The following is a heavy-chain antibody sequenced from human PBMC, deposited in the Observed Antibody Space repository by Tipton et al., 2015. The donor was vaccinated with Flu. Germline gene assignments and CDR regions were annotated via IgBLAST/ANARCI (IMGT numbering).Heavy chain of an antibody. CDR2: INHSGST. J-gene: IGHJ4*02. CDR1: GGSFSGYY. V-gene: IGHV4-34*01. D-gene: IGHD2-2*01. CDR3: ASSGNIVVVPAAMRTHFDY. Sequence: TLSLTCAVYGGSFSGYYWSWIRQPPGKGLEWIGEINHSGSTNYNPSLKSRVTISVDTSKNQFSLKLSSVTAADTAVYYCASSGNIVVVPAAMRTHFDYWGQGTLVTVSS.